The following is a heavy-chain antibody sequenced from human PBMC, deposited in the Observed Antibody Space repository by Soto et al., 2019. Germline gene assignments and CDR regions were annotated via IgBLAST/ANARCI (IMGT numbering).Heavy chain of an antibody. V-gene: IGHV3-23*01. J-gene: IGHJ5*02. CDR1: GLPFGSRA. CDR3: VRGSKDAYPGSRIFYL. CDR2: ITDTGGDA. D-gene: IGHD3-10*01. Sequence: EVQLLESGGDLIQPGGSLRLSCVASGLPFGSRAMSWVRQSPGEGLEWVSTITDTGGDAKYADSVRGRFAISRDNSKNTLNLQMSALRAEDSAIYFCVRGSKDAYPGSRIFYLWGRGTLVTVSS.